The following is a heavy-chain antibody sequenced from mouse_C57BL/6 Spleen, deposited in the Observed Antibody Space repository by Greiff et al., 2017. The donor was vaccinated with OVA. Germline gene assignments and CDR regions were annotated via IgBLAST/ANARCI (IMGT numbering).Heavy chain of an antibody. Sequence: VQLQQPGAELVKPGASVKLSCKASGYTFTSYWMHWVKQRPGQGLEWIGMIHPNSGSTNYNEKFKSKATLTVDKSSSTAYMQLSSLTSEDSAVYFCARYHGSSYVYAMDYWGQGTSVTVSS. CDR3: ARYHGSSYVYAMDY. J-gene: IGHJ4*01. CDR2: IHPNSGST. CDR1: GYTFTSYW. D-gene: IGHD1-1*01. V-gene: IGHV1-64*01.